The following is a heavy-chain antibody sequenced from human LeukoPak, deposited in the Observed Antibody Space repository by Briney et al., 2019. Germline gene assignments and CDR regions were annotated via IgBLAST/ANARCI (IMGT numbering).Heavy chain of an antibody. D-gene: IGHD3-9*01. Sequence: GGSLRLSCAASGFTFSSYWMSWVRQAPGKGLEWVANIKQDGSEKYYVDSVKGRFTISRDNAKNSLYLQMNSLRAEDTAVYYCARDTAPYYDILTGFYSGFDYWGQGTLVTVSS. CDR1: GFTFSSYW. CDR3: ARDTAPYYDILTGFYSGFDY. J-gene: IGHJ4*02. V-gene: IGHV3-7*01. CDR2: IKQDGSEK.